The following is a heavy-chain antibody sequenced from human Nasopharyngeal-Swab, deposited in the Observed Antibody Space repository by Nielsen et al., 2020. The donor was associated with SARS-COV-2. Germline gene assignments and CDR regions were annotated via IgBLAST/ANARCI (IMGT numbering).Heavy chain of an antibody. Sequence: SVKVSCKASGGTFSSYAISWVRQAPGQGLEWMGGIIPIFGTANYAQKFQGRVTITADESTSTAYMELSSLRSEDTAVYYCARGLAEESGTSFDYWGQGTLFTVSS. CDR1: GGTFSSYA. D-gene: IGHD3-10*01. CDR2: IIPIFGTA. V-gene: IGHV1-69*13. CDR3: ARGLAEESGTSFDY. J-gene: IGHJ4*02.